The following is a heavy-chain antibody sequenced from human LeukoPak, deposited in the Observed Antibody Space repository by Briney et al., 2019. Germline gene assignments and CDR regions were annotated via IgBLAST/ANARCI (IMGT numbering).Heavy chain of an antibody. CDR3: ARDWGQWLSSNFDY. Sequence: GGSLRLSCAVSGFTFNNYGMSWVRQAPGKGLEWVSAISGSGFNTYYADSVKGRFTISRDNSKNSLYLQMNSLRAEDTAVYYCARDWGQWLSSNFDYWGQGTLVTVSS. CDR2: ISGSGFNT. D-gene: IGHD6-19*01. CDR1: GFTFNNYG. J-gene: IGHJ4*02. V-gene: IGHV3-23*01.